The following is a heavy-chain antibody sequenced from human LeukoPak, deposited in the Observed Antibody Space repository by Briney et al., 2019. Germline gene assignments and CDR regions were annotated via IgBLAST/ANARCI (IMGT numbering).Heavy chain of an antibody. CDR1: GFTFSSYA. J-gene: IGHJ1*01. CDR3: AKEPYCSSTSCYHEYFQH. D-gene: IGHD2-2*01. V-gene: IGHV3-23*01. Sequence: PGGSLRLSCAASGFTFSSYAMSWVRQAPGKGLEWVSAISGSGGSTYYADSVKGRFTISRDSSKNTLYLQMNSLRAEDTAVYYCAKEPYCSSTSCYHEYFQHWGQGTLVTVSS. CDR2: ISGSGGST.